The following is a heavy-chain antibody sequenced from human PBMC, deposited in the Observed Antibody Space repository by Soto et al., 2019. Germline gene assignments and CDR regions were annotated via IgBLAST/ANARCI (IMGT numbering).Heavy chain of an antibody. CDR2: IIPIFGTA. CDR3: ARGDGDCNYDEGKKNGYYYYGMDV. CDR1: CRTFRSYT. J-gene: IGHJ6*01. D-gene: IGHD1-7*01. Sequence: SVKVSCKASCRTFRSYTISWVRQAPGQGLEWMGGIIPIFGTANYAQKFQGRVTITADESTSTAYKELSRLTSAATAVYYCARGDGDCNYDEGKKNGYYYYGMDVWGQASTVTV. V-gene: IGHV1-69*01.